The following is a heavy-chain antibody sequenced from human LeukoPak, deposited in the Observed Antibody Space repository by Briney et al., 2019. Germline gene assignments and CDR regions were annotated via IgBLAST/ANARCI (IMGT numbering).Heavy chain of an antibody. Sequence: GGSPTLSCPASVYTHHLFIKYGVTQPPGKGREWVSSISVRSNYIYYADSVRGRFTISRDDARDSLFLQMNSLRAEDTAVYLCLRLMRNGDTSVYYYYYDFWGQGTLVTVSS. D-gene: IGHD3-22*01. CDR3: LRLMRNGDTSVYYYYYDF. V-gene: IGHV3-21*01. CDR1: VYTHHLFI. J-gene: IGHJ4*02. CDR2: ISVRSNYI.